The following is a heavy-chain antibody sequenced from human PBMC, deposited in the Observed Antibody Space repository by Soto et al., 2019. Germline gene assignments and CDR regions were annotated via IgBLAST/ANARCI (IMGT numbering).Heavy chain of an antibody. CDR1: GYTFTSYG. Sequence: QVQLVQSGAEVKKPGASVKVSCKASGYTFTSYGISWVRQAPGQGLEWMGWISAYNGNTTYAQKLQGRVTMTTDTSTSTAYMELRSLRSDDTAVYYCARGIFGYYDSSGYLYFDYWGQGTLVTVSS. CDR3: ARGIFGYYDSSGYLYFDY. V-gene: IGHV1-18*01. D-gene: IGHD3-22*01. CDR2: ISAYNGNT. J-gene: IGHJ4*02.